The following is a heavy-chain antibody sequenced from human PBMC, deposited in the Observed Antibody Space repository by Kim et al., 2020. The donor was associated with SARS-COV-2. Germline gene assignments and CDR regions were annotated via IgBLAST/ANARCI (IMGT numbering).Heavy chain of an antibody. V-gene: IGHV3-21*01. CDR2: ISSSSSYI. J-gene: IGHJ6*02. CDR1: GFTFSSYS. Sequence: GGSLRLSCAASGFTFSSYSMNWVRQAPGKGLEWVSSISSSSSYIYYADSVKGRFTISRDNAKNSLYLQMNSLRAEDTAVYYCAGDPGEAHYNDCSGYHQYGMDVCGQGTTVTVSS. CDR3: AGDPGEAHYNDCSGYHQYGMDV. D-gene: IGHD3-22*01.